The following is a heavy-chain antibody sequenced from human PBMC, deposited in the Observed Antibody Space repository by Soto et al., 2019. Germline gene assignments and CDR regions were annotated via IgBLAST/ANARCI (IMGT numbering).Heavy chain of an antibody. CDR2: IWYDGSNK. CDR3: ARGDSRPTSYYYGMDV. J-gene: IGHJ6*02. CDR1: GFTFSSYG. Sequence: QVQLVESGGGVVQPGRSLRLSCAASGFTFSSYGMHWVRQAPGKGLEWVAVIWYDGSNKYYADSVKGRFTISRDNSKNTLYLQMNGLRADDTAVYYCARGDSRPTSYYYGMDVWGQGSTVTVSS. V-gene: IGHV3-33*01.